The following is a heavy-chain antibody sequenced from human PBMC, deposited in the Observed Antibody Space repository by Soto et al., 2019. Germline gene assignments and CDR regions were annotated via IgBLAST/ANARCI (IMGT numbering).Heavy chain of an antibody. J-gene: IGHJ6*02. CDR2: IIPIFGTA. D-gene: IGHD6-25*01. Sequence: QVQLVQSGAEVKKPGSSVKVSCKASGGTFSSYAISWVRQAPGQGLEWMGGIIPIFGTANYAQKFQGRVTITADESTSTAYMELSSLRSEDTAVYYCARERSTVVVSSGSQFYYGMDVWGQGTTVTVSS. CDR3: ARERSTVVVSSGSQFYYGMDV. V-gene: IGHV1-69*12. CDR1: GGTFSSYA.